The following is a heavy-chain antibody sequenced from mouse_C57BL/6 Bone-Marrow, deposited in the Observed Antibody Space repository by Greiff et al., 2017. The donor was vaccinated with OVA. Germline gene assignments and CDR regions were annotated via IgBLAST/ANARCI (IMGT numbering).Heavy chain of an antibody. CDR1: GYSITSGYY. V-gene: IGHV3-6*01. D-gene: IGHD2-2*01. J-gene: IGHJ2*01. Sequence: EVQLQESGPGLVKPSQSLSLTCSVTGYSITSGYYWNWIRQFPGNKLEWMGYISYDGSNNYNPSLKNRISITRDTSKNQFFLKLNSVTTEDTATYYCARGTMVTYWGQGTTLTVSS. CDR3: ARGTMVTY. CDR2: ISYDGSN.